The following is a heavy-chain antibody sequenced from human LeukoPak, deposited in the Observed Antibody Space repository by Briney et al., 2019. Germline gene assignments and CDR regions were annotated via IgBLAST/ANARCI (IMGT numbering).Heavy chain of an antibody. CDR3: ARLYSYGSGLDY. Sequence: GGSLRLSCAASGFTLSSYWMTWVRQAPGKGLEWVAKIKPDGSKEYYVDSVKGRFTISRDNAKNSLYLQMNSLRAEDTAVYYCARLYSYGSGLDYWGQGTLVTVSS. CDR1: GFTLSSYW. CDR2: IKPDGSKE. V-gene: IGHV3-7*03. D-gene: IGHD5-18*01. J-gene: IGHJ4*02.